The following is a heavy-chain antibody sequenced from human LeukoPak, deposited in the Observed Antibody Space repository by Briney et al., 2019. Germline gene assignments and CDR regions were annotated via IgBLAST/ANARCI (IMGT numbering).Heavy chain of an antibody. Sequence: SETLSLTCTVSGGSVSSGSYYWSWIRQPPGKGLEWIGYIYYSGSTNYNPSLKSRVTISVDTSKNQFSLKLSSVTAADTAVYYCARLVYYGSGSYYYFDYWGQGTLVTVSS. CDR1: GGSVSSGSYY. D-gene: IGHD3-10*01. CDR2: IYYSGST. CDR3: ARLVYYGSGSYYYFDY. V-gene: IGHV4-61*01. J-gene: IGHJ4*02.